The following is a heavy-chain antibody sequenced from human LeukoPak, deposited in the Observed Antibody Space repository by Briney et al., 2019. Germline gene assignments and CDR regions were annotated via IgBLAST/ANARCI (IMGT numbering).Heavy chain of an antibody. V-gene: IGHV4-59*12. J-gene: IGHJ4*02. CDR1: GGSISSYY. CDR2: IYYSGST. D-gene: IGHD3-22*01. CDR3: ARTPIYYYDSSGYYN. Sequence: SETLSLTCTVSGGSISSYYWSWIRQPPGKGLEWIGYIYYSGSTNYKPSLKSRVTISVDTSKNQFSLKLSSVTAADTAVYYCARTPIYYYDSSGYYNWGQGTLVTVSS.